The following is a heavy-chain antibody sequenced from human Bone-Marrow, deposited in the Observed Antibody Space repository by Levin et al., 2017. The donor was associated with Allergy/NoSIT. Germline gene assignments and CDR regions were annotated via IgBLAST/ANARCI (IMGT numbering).Heavy chain of an antibody. CDR1: GFTFSASW. Sequence: GGSLRLSCAASGFTFSASWMSWVRQAPGKGPEWVATIQPDGSDTYYVDSVKGRFTLSRDNSKNSLFLQMTALRAEDTALYYCARGPYWGQGTLVTVSS. V-gene: IGHV3-7*01. J-gene: IGHJ4*02. CDR3: ARGPY. CDR2: IQPDGSDT.